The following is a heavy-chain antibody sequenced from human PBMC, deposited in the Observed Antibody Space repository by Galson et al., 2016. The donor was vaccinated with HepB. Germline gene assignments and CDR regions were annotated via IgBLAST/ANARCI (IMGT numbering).Heavy chain of an antibody. CDR3: ASSGYSSSWYFSGFDP. D-gene: IGHD6-13*01. Sequence: TLSLTCTVSGGSISSGGYYWSWIRQHPGKGLEWIGYIYYSGSTYYNPSLKSRVTISVDTSKNQFSLKLSSVTAADTAVYYCASSGYSSSWYFSGFDPWGQGTLVTVSP. CDR1: GGSISSGGYY. V-gene: IGHV4-31*03. J-gene: IGHJ5*02. CDR2: IYYSGST.